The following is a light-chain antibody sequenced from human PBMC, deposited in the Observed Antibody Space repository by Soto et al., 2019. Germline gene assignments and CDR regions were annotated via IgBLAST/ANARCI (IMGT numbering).Light chain of an antibody. Sequence: EIVLTQSPGTLSLSPGERATLSCRASQSVSSSYLAWYQHKPGQAPRLLIYGASSRATGIPDRFSGTGSGTDFILTSSRLEPEDFAMYYCQQYGSPSWTFGQGTKVEIK. CDR2: GAS. CDR3: QQYGSPSWT. J-gene: IGKJ1*01. CDR1: QSVSSSY. V-gene: IGKV3-20*01.